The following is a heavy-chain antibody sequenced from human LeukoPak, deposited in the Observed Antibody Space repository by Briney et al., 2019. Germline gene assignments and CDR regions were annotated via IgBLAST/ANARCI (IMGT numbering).Heavy chain of an antibody. CDR1: GYTFTSYY. CDR3: ATHTAMAPNFDC. D-gene: IGHD5-18*01. J-gene: IGHJ4*02. Sequence: ASVTVSCKASGYTFTSYYMHWVRQAPGQGLEWMGIINPSGGSTSYAQKFQGRVTMTRDTSTSTVYMELSSLRSEDTAVYYCATHTAMAPNFDCWGQGTLVTVSS. V-gene: IGHV1-46*01. CDR2: INPSGGST.